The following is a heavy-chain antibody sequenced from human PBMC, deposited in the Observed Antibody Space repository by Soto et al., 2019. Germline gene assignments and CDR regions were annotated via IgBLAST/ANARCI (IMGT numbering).Heavy chain of an antibody. J-gene: IGHJ6*02. CDR1: GGSISSINNHFSNHY. Sequence: QVQLQESGPGLVKPSETLSLTCTVSGGSISSINNHFSNHYCSWIRLSPGKGLEWIGYISNIGFTRSNPSLQSRVSLSVAPSKNQFSLKLTSVTAADPAVYYCTTQGFGGLHGLVDVWGQGTTVTVSS. CDR2: ISNIGFT. CDR3: TTQGFGGLHGLVDV. V-gene: IGHV4-61*01. D-gene: IGHD3-10*01.